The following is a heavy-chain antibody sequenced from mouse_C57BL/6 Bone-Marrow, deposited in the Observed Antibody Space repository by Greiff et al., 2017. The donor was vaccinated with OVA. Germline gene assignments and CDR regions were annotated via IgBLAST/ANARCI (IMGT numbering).Heavy chain of an antibody. Sequence: EVQLQQSGPELVKPGASVKISCKASGYTFTDYYMNWVKQSNGKSLEWIGDINPNNSDTSYNPKFKGKATLTVYKSSSTAYMYLLSLTSVDSAVYYCARSFDYFDYWGQGTTLTVSS. V-gene: IGHV1-26*01. CDR3: ARSFDYFDY. CDR1: GYTFTDYY. J-gene: IGHJ2*01. CDR2: INPNNSDT.